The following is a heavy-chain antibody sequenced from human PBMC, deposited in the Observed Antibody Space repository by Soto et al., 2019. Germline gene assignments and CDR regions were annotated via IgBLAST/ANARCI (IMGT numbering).Heavy chain of an antibody. D-gene: IGHD1-1*01. CDR1: GYTCTSYD. CDR2: IMTSFGAA. J-gene: IGHJ6*02. Sequence: SLKVSCKASGYTCTSYDMHWVRRAPVQGLEWLGGIMTSFGAARYAQKFQGRVTITADELTTTVYMELSGLRYEDTAVYYCARGGKERFRGPGMDVWGQGTTVTVSS. CDR3: ARGGKERFRGPGMDV. V-gene: IGHV1-69*13.